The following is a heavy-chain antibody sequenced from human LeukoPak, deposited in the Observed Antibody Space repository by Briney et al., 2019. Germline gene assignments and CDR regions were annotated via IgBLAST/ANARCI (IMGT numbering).Heavy chain of an antibody. Sequence: GGSLRLSCAASGFTFRSYDMSWVRQAPGKGLEWVSDITGTGGNTYYADSVKGRFTISRDNSKNTLYLQMNSLRAEDTAVYYCAKLQTTPGLLLQHWGQGTLVTVSS. CDR3: AKLQTTPGLLLQH. CDR2: ITGTGGNT. CDR1: GFTFRSYD. J-gene: IGHJ1*01. V-gene: IGHV3-23*01. D-gene: IGHD4-17*01.